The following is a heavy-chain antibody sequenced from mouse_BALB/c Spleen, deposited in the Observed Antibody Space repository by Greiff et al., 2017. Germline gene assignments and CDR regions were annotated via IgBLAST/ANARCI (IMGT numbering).Heavy chain of an antibody. CDR1: GFSLTSYG. J-gene: IGHJ4*01. Sequence: VMLVESGPGLVKPSRSLSITCTASGFSLTSYGVHWVRQPPGKGLEWLGVIWSGGSTNYNSALMSRMSITKDNSRSQVFLKMNSLQTDDTAMYYCARGDIDYWGQGTSVTVSS. CDR3: ARGDIDY. CDR2: IWSGGST. V-gene: IGHV2-9*02.